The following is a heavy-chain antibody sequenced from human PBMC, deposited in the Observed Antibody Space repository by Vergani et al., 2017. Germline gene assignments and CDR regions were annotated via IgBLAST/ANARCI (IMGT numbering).Heavy chain of an antibody. CDR1: GGTLSSYA. Sequence: QVQLVQSGAEVKKPGSSVKVSCKASGGTLSSYAISWVRQAPGQGVEWMGGIIPIFGTANYAQKFQGRVTITADESTSTAYTELSSLRSEDTAVYYCARGRITMIVVVTPDAFDIWGQGTMVTVSS. J-gene: IGHJ3*02. CDR2: IIPIFGTA. V-gene: IGHV1-69*12. CDR3: ARGRITMIVVVTPDAFDI. D-gene: IGHD3-22*01.